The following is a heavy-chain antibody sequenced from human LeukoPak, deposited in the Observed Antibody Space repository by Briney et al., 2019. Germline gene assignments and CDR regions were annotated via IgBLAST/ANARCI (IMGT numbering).Heavy chain of an antibody. CDR3: AKDTRPIIVGAESSLFDY. J-gene: IGHJ4*02. Sequence: SGGSLRLSCAASGFTFSDYYMSWVRQAPGKGLEWVSAISGSGGSTYYADSVKGRFTISRDNSKNTLYLQMNSLRAEDTAVYYCAKDTRPIIVGAESSLFDYWGRGTLVTVSS. CDR1: GFTFSDYY. CDR2: ISGSGGST. V-gene: IGHV3-23*01. D-gene: IGHD1-26*01.